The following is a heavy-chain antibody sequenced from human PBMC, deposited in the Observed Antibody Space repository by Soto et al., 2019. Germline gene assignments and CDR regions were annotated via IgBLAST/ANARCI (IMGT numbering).Heavy chain of an antibody. J-gene: IGHJ6*02. V-gene: IGHV3-21*01. CDR3: ARDPKTLDV. CDR2: ISGSSGNT. CDR1: GFTFSSYA. Sequence: GGSLRLSCAASGFTFSSYAMSWVRQAPGKGLEWVSAISGSSGNTYYADSVKGRFTISRDNAKNSLYLQMNSLRAEDTAVYYCARDPKTLDVWGQGTTVTVSS.